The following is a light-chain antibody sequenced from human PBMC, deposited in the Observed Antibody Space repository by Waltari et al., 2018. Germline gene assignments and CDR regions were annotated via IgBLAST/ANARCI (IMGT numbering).Light chain of an antibody. J-gene: IGLJ2*01. Sequence: QSALTQPASVSGSPGQSITISCTGTSSDVGGYNYVSWYQQHPGKAPKLMIYDVSNRPSGVSNRLSGSKSGNTASLTISGLQAEDEAYYYCSSYTSSSTLVFGGGTKLTVL. CDR3: SSYTSSSTLV. CDR2: DVS. CDR1: SSDVGGYNY. V-gene: IGLV2-14*01.